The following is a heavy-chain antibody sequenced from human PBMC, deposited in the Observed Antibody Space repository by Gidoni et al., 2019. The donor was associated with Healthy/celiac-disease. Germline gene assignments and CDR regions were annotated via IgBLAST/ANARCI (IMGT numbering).Heavy chain of an antibody. CDR2: IRGSGGST. CDR3: AKGHSTCFDY. D-gene: IGHD3-16*01. Sequence: EVQLLASGGGLVQPGGSMRISCAASGFPFSSYAMSWVRQAPGKGLEWVSAIRGSGGSTYYADSVKGRFTISRDNSKNTLYLQMNSLRAEDTAVYYCAKGHSTCFDYWGQGTLVTVSS. J-gene: IGHJ4*02. CDR1: GFPFSSYA. V-gene: IGHV3-23*01.